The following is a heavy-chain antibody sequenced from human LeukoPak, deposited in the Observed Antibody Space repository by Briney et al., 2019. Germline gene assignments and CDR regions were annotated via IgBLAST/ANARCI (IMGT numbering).Heavy chain of an antibody. CDR2: IASDGDT. CDR3: ANEAHRHLDLHN. Sequence: AGSLRLSCAASGFTLRHFAMNWVRQAPGKGLEWVSSIASDGDTFYAGSVKGRFTISRDISMNTLHLQMNSLRADDTAIYFCANEAHRHLDLHNWGQGTLVTVST. CDR1: GFTLRHFA. J-gene: IGHJ4*02. V-gene: IGHV3-23*01.